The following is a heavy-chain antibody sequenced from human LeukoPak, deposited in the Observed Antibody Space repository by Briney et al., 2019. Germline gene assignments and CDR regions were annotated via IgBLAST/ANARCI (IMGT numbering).Heavy chain of an antibody. Sequence: AGGSLRLSCAASGFTSSSYAMHWVRQAPGKGLEWVAVISYDGSNKYYADSVKGRFTISRDNSKNTLYLQMNSLRAEDTAVYYCARDLSPYDLSYFDYWGQGTLVTVSS. CDR2: ISYDGSNK. CDR1: GFTSSSYA. CDR3: ARDLSPYDLSYFDY. V-gene: IGHV3-30*16. J-gene: IGHJ4*02. D-gene: IGHD3-3*01.